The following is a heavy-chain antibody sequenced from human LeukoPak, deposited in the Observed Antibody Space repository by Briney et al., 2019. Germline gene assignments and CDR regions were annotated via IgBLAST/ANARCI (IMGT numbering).Heavy chain of an antibody. J-gene: IGHJ6*03. Sequence: GGSLRLSCAASGFTFSSYSMNWVRQAPGKGLEWVSYISSSSSTIYYADSVKGRFTISRDNAKNSLYLQMNSLRADDTAVYYCARFAAGGSHYYYMDVWGKGTTVTVSS. CDR3: ARFAAGGSHYYYMDV. D-gene: IGHD6-25*01. CDR1: GFTFSSYS. V-gene: IGHV3-48*01. CDR2: ISSSSSTI.